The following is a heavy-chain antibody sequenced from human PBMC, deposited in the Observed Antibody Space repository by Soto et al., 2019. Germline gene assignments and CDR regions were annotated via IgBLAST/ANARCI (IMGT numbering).Heavy chain of an antibody. D-gene: IGHD6-19*01. V-gene: IGHV5-51*01. Sequence: GESLKISCKGSGYSFTSYWIGWVRQMPGKGLEWMGIIYPGDSDTRYSPSFQGQVTISADKSISTAYLQWSSLKASDTAMYYCASTGNPGYSSGWYAVYWGKGTLVTSPQ. CDR3: ASTGNPGYSSGWYAVY. CDR2: IYPGDSDT. J-gene: IGHJ4*02. CDR1: GYSFTSYW.